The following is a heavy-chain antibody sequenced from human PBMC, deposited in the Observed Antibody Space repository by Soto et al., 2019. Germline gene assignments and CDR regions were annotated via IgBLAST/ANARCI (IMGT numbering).Heavy chain of an antibody. D-gene: IGHD6-13*01. V-gene: IGHV4-4*07. CDR3: ARGVPAAGTGWFDP. Sequence: SETLSLTCTVSGGSTSNYYWNWIRQPAEKRLEWIGRVSSTGSTYYNPSLKSRVTMSVDTSKNQVSLNLTSVTAADTAVYYCARGVPAAGTGWFDPWGQGTLVTVSS. CDR1: GGSTSNYY. CDR2: VSSTGST. J-gene: IGHJ5*02.